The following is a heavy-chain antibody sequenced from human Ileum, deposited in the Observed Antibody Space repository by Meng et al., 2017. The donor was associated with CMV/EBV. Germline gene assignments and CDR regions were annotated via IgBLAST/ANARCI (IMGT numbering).Heavy chain of an antibody. J-gene: IGHJ4*02. CDR2: IKNKADNYVT. CDR1: GFTFSDHH. D-gene: IGHD3-10*01. V-gene: IGHV3-72*01. CDR3: GRDSMKGGGFDC. Sequence: GESLKISCAASGFTFSDHHMDWVRQAPGKGLEWVGRIKNKADNYVTEYAASVRGRFTISRDVPRNSLYLQMNSLKSEDTALYYCGRDSMKGGGFDCWGQGILVTVSS.